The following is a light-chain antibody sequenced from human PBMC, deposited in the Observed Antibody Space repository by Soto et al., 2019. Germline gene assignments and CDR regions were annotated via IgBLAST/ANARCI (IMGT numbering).Light chain of an antibody. V-gene: IGKV3-15*01. CDR1: QSVSIN. CDR2: GAS. Sequence: EVVMTQSPATLSVSPGERATLSCRASQSVSINLAWYQQKLGQAPRLVIYGASTGATGIPARFSGSGSGTVFTLTISSLESEDFALYYCQQYNIWPLTFGGGTQLEIK. CDR3: QQYNIWPLT. J-gene: IGKJ4*01.